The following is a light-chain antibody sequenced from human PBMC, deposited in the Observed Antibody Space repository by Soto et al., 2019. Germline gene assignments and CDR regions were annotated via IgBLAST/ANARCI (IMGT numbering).Light chain of an antibody. Sequence: DIQLTQIPSSLSANIGDRINITCRAGQTISTLLNWYQQKPGRAPSLLISSTSTLQPGVPSRFSGSGSATDFTLSITTLQREDIATYYCQQSYIVPQTFGQGTRV. CDR1: QTISTL. CDR2: STS. CDR3: QQSYIVPQT. J-gene: IGKJ1*01. V-gene: IGKV1-39*01.